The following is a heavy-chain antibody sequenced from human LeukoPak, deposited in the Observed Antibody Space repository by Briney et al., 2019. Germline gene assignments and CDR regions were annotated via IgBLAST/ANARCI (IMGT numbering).Heavy chain of an antibody. CDR2: IYYSGST. J-gene: IGHJ4*02. CDR3: ARAGYCSGGSCYSVSYGDYYFDY. CDR1: GGSISSYY. V-gene: IGHV4-59*01. D-gene: IGHD2-15*01. Sequence: SETLSLTCTVSGGSISSYYWSWIRQPPGKGLEWIGYIYYSGSTNYNPSLKSRVTISVDTSKNQFSLKLSSVTAADTAVYYCARAGYCSGGSCYSVSYGDYYFDYWGQRTLVTVSP.